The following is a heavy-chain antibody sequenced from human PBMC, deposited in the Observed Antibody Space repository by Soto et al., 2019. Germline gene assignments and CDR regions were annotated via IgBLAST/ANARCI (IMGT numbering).Heavy chain of an antibody. V-gene: IGHV1-69*06. CDR2: IIPIFGTA. CDR3: ARDRKVYCTNGVCYPANDAFDI. CDR1: GGTFSSYA. Sequence: ASVKVSCKASGGTFSSYAISWVRQAPGQGLEWMGGIIPIFGTANYAQKFQGRVTITADKSTSAAYMELSSLRSEDTAVYYCARDRKVYCTNGVCYPANDAFDIWGQRTMVTVSS. D-gene: IGHD2-8*01. J-gene: IGHJ3*02.